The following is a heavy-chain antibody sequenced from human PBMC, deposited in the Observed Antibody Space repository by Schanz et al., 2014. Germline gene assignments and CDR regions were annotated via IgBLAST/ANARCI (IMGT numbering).Heavy chain of an antibody. D-gene: IGHD7-27*01. CDR1: GFIFSNAW. CDR3: ARENLNWEAFDI. Sequence: EVQLVESGGGMVKPGGSLRLSCAASGFIFSNAWMSWVRQAPGKGLEWVSRLNFDETYTSYADSVKGRFTISRDNAKNSLYLEMTSLRGEDTAVYYCARENLNWEAFDIWGQGTVVTVSS. V-gene: IGHV3-74*01. J-gene: IGHJ3*02. CDR2: LNFDETYT.